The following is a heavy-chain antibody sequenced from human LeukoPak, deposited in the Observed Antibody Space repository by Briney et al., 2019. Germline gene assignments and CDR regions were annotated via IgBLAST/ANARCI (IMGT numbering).Heavy chain of an antibody. CDR1: GGSISSYY. V-gene: IGHV4-59*01. D-gene: IGHD3-9*01. Sequence: SETLSLTCTVSGGSISSYYWSWIRQPRGKGLEWIGYIYYSGSTNYNPSLKSRVTISVDTSKNQFSLKLSSVTAADTAVYYCARGGARYYDILTGCYTEPFDYWGQGTLVTVSS. J-gene: IGHJ4*02. CDR2: IYYSGST. CDR3: ARGGARYYDILTGCYTEPFDY.